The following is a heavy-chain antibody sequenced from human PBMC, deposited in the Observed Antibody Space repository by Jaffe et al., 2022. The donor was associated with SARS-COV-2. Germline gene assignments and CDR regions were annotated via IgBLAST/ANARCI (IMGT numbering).Heavy chain of an antibody. J-gene: IGHJ2*01. Sequence: EVQLLESGGGLVQPGGSLRLSCVASELTFSSYAMSWVRQAPGKGLEWVSGISGSGGDTYYADSVKGRFTISRDNSKNTLYLQMNSLRVEDTAVYYCAKDMGIVKYWYFDLWGRGTLVTVSS. CDR1: ELTFSSYA. D-gene: IGHD7-27*01. V-gene: IGHV3-23*01. CDR3: AKDMGIVKYWYFDL. CDR2: ISGSGGDT.